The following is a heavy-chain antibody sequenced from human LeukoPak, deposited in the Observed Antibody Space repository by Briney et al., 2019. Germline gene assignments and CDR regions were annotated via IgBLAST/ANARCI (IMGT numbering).Heavy chain of an antibody. J-gene: IGHJ6*01. Sequence: GGSLRLSCAASGFTSSGFAMSWVRRTPGKGLEWVSGTSGSGDNTLYADSVKGRFTISRDNSKNTLYLEMNSLRAEDTAIYYCAKMKGHPLPKYYMDVWGQGTTVTVSS. CDR1: GFTSSGFA. D-gene: IGHD1-26*01. CDR2: TSGSGDNT. CDR3: AKMKGHPLPKYYMDV. V-gene: IGHV3-23*01.